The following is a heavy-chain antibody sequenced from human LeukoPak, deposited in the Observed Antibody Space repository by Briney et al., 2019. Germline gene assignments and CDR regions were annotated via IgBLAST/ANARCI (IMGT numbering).Heavy chain of an antibody. J-gene: IGHJ4*02. Sequence: ASVKVSCKATGYTFSSYGINWVRQAPGQGFEWMGWISGYNGNTEYAQKFQGRVTMTTDTSTRTAYMELRSLRSDDTAVYFCARERSDYYDTSGSSHWGQGTLVTVSS. D-gene: IGHD3-22*01. CDR2: ISGYNGNT. CDR1: GYTFSSYG. CDR3: ARERSDYYDTSGSSH. V-gene: IGHV1-18*01.